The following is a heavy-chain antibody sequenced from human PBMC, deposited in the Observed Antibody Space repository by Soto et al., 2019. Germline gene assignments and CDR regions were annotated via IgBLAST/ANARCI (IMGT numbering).Heavy chain of an antibody. CDR2: ISGSGGST. CDR3: AKDQDYYGSGEAAY. J-gene: IGHJ4*02. CDR1: GFTFSSYA. V-gene: IGHV3-23*01. Sequence: EVQLLESGGGLVQPGGSLRLSCAASGFTFSSYAMSWVRQAPGKGLEWVSAISGSGGSTYYAGSVKGRFTISRDNSKNTLYLQMNSLRAEDTAVYYCAKDQDYYGSGEAAYWGQGTLVTVSS. D-gene: IGHD3-10*01.